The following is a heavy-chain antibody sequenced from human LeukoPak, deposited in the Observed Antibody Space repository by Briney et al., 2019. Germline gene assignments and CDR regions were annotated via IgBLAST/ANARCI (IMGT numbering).Heavy chain of an antibody. Sequence: GGSLRLSYAASGFTFSSYDMHWVRQATGKGLEWVSAIGTAGDTYYPGSVKGRFTISRENAKNSLYLQMNSLRAGDTAVYYCARVGMGPAASRNYYGMDVWGQGTTVTVSS. D-gene: IGHD2-2*01. CDR3: ARVGMGPAASRNYYGMDV. J-gene: IGHJ6*02. V-gene: IGHV3-13*01. CDR2: IGTAGDT. CDR1: GFTFSSYD.